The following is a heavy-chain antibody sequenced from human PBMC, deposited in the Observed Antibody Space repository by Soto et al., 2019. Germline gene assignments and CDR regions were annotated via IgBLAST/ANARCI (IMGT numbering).Heavy chain of an antibody. CDR1: GFTFSSYG. J-gene: IGHJ4*02. V-gene: IGHV3-30*18. Sequence: PGGSLRLSCAASGFTFSSYGMHWVRQAPGKGLERVAVISYDGSNKYYADSVKGRFTISRDNYKNTLYLQMNSLRAEDPAVYYLAEDLTNSSVPRDYGGQGTMGTVAS. CDR2: ISYDGSNK. D-gene: IGHD6-19*01. CDR3: AEDLTNSSVPRDY.